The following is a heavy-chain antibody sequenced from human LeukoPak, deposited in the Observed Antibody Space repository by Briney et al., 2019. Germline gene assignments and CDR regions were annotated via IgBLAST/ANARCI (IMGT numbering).Heavy chain of an antibody. CDR1: GFSFSSYA. D-gene: IGHD3-10*01. CDR2: IKSRTDGGTT. V-gene: IGHV3-15*01. CDR3: GRWYASGTYDY. Sequence: GGSLRLSCAASGFSFSSYAMSWVRQAPGKGLEWVGRIKSRTDGGTTDFAAPLKGRFTISRDDSKDTLYLQMDSLKTEDTAVYYCGRWYASGTYDYWGQGTLVTVSS. J-gene: IGHJ4*02.